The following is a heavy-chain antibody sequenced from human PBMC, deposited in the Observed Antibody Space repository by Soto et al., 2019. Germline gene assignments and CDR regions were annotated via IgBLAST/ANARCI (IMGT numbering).Heavy chain of an antibody. Sequence: ASVKVSCKASGYTFTSYGISWVRQAPGQGLEWMGWISAYNGNTNYAQKLQGRVTMTTDTSTSTAYMELRSLRSDDTAVYYCARGRYCSGGSCSSYGMDVWGQGTTVTVSS. CDR1: GYTFTSYG. J-gene: IGHJ6*02. D-gene: IGHD2-15*01. CDR3: ARGRYCSGGSCSSYGMDV. V-gene: IGHV1-18*01. CDR2: ISAYNGNT.